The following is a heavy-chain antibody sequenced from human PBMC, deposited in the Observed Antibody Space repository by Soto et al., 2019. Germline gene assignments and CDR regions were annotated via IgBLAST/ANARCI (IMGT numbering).Heavy chain of an antibody. J-gene: IGHJ6*02. CDR2: IIPIFGTA. CDR3: ARSRTGRGSSPLYHGMAV. V-gene: IGHV1-69*01. CDR1: GGTFSSYA. D-gene: IGHD6-6*01. Sequence: QVQLVQSAAEVKKPGSSVKVSCKASGGTFSSYAISWVRQAPGQGLEWMGGIIPIFGTANYAQKFQGRVTRNADESTSTAYMELSSVRYEDTAVYYCARSRTGRGSSPLYHGMAVWGQGTTVNVSS.